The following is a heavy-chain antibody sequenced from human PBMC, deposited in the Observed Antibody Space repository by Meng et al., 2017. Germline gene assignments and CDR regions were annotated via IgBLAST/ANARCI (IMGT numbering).Heavy chain of an antibody. D-gene: IGHD2-15*01. CDR3: ARGRVVNWFDP. Sequence: LVKPSKPLSLTCTVSGGSISSSRYYWGWIRQPPGKGLEWIGSIYYSGSTYYTPSLKSRVTISVDTSKNQFSLKLSSVTAADTAVYYCARGRVVNWFDPWGQGTLVTVSS. J-gene: IGHJ5*02. CDR2: IYYSGST. CDR1: GGSISSSRYY. V-gene: IGHV4-39*07.